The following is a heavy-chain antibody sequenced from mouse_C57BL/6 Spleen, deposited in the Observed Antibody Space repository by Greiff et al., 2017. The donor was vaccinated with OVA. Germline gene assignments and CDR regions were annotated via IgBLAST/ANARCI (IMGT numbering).Heavy chain of an antibody. D-gene: IGHD1-1*01. CDR2: INPSNGGT. J-gene: IGHJ2*01. CDR3: ARGGATVVATGFDY. V-gene: IGHV1-53*01. CDR1: GYTFTSYW. Sequence: VQLQQPGTELVKPGASVKLSCKASGYTFTSYWMHWVKQRPGQGLEWIGNINPSNGGTNYNEKFKSKATLTVDKSSSPAYMQLSSMTSEDSAVYYCARGGATVVATGFDYWGQGTTLTVSS.